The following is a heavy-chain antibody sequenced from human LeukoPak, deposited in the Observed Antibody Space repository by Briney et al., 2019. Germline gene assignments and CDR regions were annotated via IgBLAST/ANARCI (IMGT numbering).Heavy chain of an antibody. CDR3: AREGSDGWFGELDSYYYYYVDV. CDR1: GYTFTSYD. J-gene: IGHJ6*03. CDR2: MNPNSGNT. D-gene: IGHD3-10*01. V-gene: IGHV1-8*01. Sequence: ASVKVSCKASGYTFTSYDINWVRQATGQGLEWMGWMNPNSGNTGYAQKFQGRVTMTRNTSISTAYMELSSLRSEDTAVYYCAREGSDGWFGELDSYYYYYVDVWGKGTTVTISS.